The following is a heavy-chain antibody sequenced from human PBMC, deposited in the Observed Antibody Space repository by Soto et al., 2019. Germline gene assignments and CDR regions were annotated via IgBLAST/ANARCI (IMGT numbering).Heavy chain of an antibody. Sequence: QVQLVESGGGVVQPGRSLRLSCAASGFTFSSYGMHWVRQAPGKGLEGVAVISYDGSNKYYADSVKGRFTISRDNSKNTLYLQMNSLRAEDTAVYYCAKARRVPAAKGRVVFGMDVWGQGTTVTVSS. CDR2: ISYDGSNK. J-gene: IGHJ6*02. V-gene: IGHV3-30*18. CDR3: AKARRVPAAKGRVVFGMDV. D-gene: IGHD2-2*01. CDR1: GFTFSSYG.